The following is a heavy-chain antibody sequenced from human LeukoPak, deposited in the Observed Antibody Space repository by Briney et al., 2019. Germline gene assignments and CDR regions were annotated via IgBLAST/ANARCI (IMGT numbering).Heavy chain of an antibody. CDR1: GYTFTGYY. CDR2: INPNSGGA. J-gene: IGHJ3*02. CDR3: ARIITTPSADAFDI. Sequence: ASVKVSCKASGYTFTGYYMHWVRQAPGQGLEWMGWINPNSGGANYAQKFQGRVTMTRDTSISTAYMELSRLRSDGTAVYYCARIITTPSADAFDIWGQGTMVTVSS. V-gene: IGHV1-2*02. D-gene: IGHD3-3*01.